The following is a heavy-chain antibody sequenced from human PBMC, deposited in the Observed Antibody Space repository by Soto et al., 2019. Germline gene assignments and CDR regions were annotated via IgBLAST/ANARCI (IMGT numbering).Heavy chain of an antibody. V-gene: IGHV3-21*01. D-gene: IGHD6-6*01. Sequence: EVQLVESGGGLVKPGGSLRLSCAASGFTFSSYSMNWVRQAPGKGLEWVSSISSSSSYIYYADSVNGRFTISRDNAKKSLYLQMNSLRAEDTAVYYCARVGGQLVPGFDYWGQGTLVTVSS. CDR2: ISSSSSYI. J-gene: IGHJ4*02. CDR1: GFTFSSYS. CDR3: ARVGGQLVPGFDY.